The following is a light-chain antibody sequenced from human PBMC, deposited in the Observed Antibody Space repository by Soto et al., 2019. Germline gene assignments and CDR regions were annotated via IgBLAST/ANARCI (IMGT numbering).Light chain of an antibody. J-gene: IGLJ7*01. V-gene: IGLV4-69*01. CDR1: SGHSSYA. CDR2: LNSDGSH. CDR3: QTWGTGFAV. Sequence: QSVLTQAPSASASLGASVKLTCTLSSGHSSYAIAWHQQQPEKGPRYLMKLNSDGSHDKGDGIPDRFSGSSSGAERYLTISSLQSEDEADYYCQTWGTGFAVFGGGTQLTVL.